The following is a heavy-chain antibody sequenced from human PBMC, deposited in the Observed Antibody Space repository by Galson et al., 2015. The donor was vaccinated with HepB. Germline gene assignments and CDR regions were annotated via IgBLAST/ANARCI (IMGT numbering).Heavy chain of an antibody. D-gene: IGHD3-3*01. V-gene: IGHV3-21*01. CDR1: GFTFSSYS. J-gene: IGHJ6*02. Sequence: SLRLSCAASGFTFSSYSMNWVRQAPGKGLEWVSSISSSSSYIYYADSVKGRFTISRDNAKNSLYLQMNSLRAEDTAVYYCASLQYYDFWSGTYGMDVWGQGTTVTVSS. CDR2: ISSSSSYI. CDR3: ASLQYYDFWSGTYGMDV.